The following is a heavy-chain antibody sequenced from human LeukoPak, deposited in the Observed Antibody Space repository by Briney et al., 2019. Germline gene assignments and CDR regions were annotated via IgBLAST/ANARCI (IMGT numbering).Heavy chain of an antibody. D-gene: IGHD6-6*01. CDR1: GYTFTSYY. CDR3: ARDRSSSGAFDI. CDR2: INPSGGST. Sequence: ASVKVSCKASGYTFTSYYMHWVRQAPGQGLEWMGIINPSGGSTSYAQKFQGRVTMTRDMSTSTVYMELGSLRSEDTAVYYCARDRSSSGAFDIWGQGTMVTVSS. V-gene: IGHV1-46*01. J-gene: IGHJ3*02.